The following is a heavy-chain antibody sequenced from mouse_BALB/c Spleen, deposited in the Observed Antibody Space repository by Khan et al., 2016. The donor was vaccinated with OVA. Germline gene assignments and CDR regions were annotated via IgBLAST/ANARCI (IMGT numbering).Heavy chain of an antibody. CDR1: GYSFTGYF. V-gene: IGHV1-20*02. D-gene: IGHD1-1*01. CDR3: ARKNGSDFDY. CDR2: INPHIGEA. Sequence: EVQLQESGPELVKPGASVKISCTASGYSFTGYFMNWVMQSHGKSLEWIGRINPHIGEAFYNQKFKGKATLTVDESSSTAHMERRSLASEDSAVDYCARKNGSDFDYWGQGTTLTVSS. J-gene: IGHJ2*01.